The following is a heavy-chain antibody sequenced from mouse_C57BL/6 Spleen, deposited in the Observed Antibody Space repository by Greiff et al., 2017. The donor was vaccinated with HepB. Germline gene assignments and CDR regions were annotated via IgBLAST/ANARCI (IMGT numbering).Heavy chain of an antibody. J-gene: IGHJ2*01. D-gene: IGHD1-1*01. Sequence: QVQLQQSGAELVKAGASVKMSCKASGYTCTSYWMHWVKQRLGQGLEWFAETNPTNGRTYYNEKFKSKATLTVDKTSSTAYMLLSGPTFEDSAVYYCERIKKIVATYFDYWGQGTTLTVSS. CDR3: ERIKKIVATYFDY. V-gene: IGHV1S81*02. CDR2: TNPTNGRT. CDR1: GYTCTSYW.